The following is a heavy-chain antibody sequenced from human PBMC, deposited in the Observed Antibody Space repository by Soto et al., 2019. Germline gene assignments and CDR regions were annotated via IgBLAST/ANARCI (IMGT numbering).Heavy chain of an antibody. Sequence: SETLSLTCTVSGGSISSGDYYWSWIRQPPGKGLEWIGYIHYSGSTYYNPSLKSRVTISVDTSKNQFSLKLSSVTAADTAVYYCASAARRARTFDYWGQGTLVTVSS. V-gene: IGHV4-30-4*01. J-gene: IGHJ4*02. CDR2: IHYSGST. CDR1: GGSISSGDYY. CDR3: ASAARRARTFDY. D-gene: IGHD6-6*01.